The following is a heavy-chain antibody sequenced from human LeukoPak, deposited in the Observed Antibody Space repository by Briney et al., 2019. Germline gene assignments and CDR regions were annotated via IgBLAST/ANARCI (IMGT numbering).Heavy chain of an antibody. V-gene: IGHV3-30*02. CDR2: IRYDGSNK. Sequence: GGSLRLSCAASGFTFSSYGMHWVRQAPGKGLEWVAFIRYDGSNKYYADSVKGRFTISRDNGKNSLYLQMNSLRAEDTAVYYCAKRGAAAGTEVDYWGQGTLVTVSS. CDR1: GFTFSSYG. J-gene: IGHJ4*02. D-gene: IGHD6-13*01. CDR3: AKRGAAAGTEVDY.